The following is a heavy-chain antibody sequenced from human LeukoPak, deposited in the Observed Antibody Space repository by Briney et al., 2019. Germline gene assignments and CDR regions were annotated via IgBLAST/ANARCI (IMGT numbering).Heavy chain of an antibody. CDR3: AIPRNSSGWTLFDY. Sequence: PGGSLRLSCAASGFTFSSYGMHWVRQAPGKGLEWVAVISYDGSNKYYADSVKGRFTISRDDSKNTLYLQMNSLRAEDTAVYYCAIPRNSSGWTLFDYWGQGTLVTVSS. V-gene: IGHV3-30*03. CDR1: GFTFSSYG. D-gene: IGHD6-19*01. J-gene: IGHJ4*02. CDR2: ISYDGSNK.